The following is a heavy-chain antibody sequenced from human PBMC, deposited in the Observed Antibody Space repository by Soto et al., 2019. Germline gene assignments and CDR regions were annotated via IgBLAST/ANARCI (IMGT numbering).Heavy chain of an antibody. V-gene: IGHV5-51*01. CDR3: FRGGVTSRTFDY. CDR2: IFPDDSDT. J-gene: IGHJ4*02. D-gene: IGHD3-16*01. CDR1: GYIIKNYW. Sequence: PGESLKISCKASGYIIKNYWIGWVRQMPGQGLEWMGIIFPDDSDTRYSPSFQGYVTISVEKSISTAYVQWSSLKASDSAIYYCFRGGVTSRTFDYWGQGTLVTVCS.